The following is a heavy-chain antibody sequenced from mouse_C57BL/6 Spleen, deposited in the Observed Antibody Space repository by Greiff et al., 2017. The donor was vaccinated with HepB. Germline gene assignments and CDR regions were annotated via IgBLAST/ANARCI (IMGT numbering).Heavy chain of an antibody. V-gene: IGHV1-64*01. Sequence: QVQLQQPGAELVKPGASVKLSCKASGYTFTSYWMHWVKQRPGQGLEWIGMIHPNSGSTNYNEKFKSKATLTVDKSSSTAYMQLSSLTSEDSAVYYCARYPSYYDYEIDYFDYWGQGTTLTVSS. CDR3: ARYPSYYDYEIDYFDY. CDR1: GYTFTSYW. D-gene: IGHD2-4*01. J-gene: IGHJ2*01. CDR2: IHPNSGST.